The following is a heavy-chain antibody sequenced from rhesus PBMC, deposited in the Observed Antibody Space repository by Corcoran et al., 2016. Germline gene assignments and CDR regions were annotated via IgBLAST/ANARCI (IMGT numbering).Heavy chain of an antibody. D-gene: IGHD1-1-1*01. Sequence: QLQLQESGPGLVKPSETLSLTCAVSGGSISSIYWSWIRQAPGKGLEWIAYIYGGVGYPNYNPSLKSRVTLSVEPSNNEISLKLNSVTAADTAVYYCARVWDVSWYFDSWGPGVLVTVSS. CDR2: IYGGVGYP. CDR3: ARVWDVSWYFDS. J-gene: IGHJ4*01. V-gene: IGHV4S11*01. CDR1: GGSISSIY.